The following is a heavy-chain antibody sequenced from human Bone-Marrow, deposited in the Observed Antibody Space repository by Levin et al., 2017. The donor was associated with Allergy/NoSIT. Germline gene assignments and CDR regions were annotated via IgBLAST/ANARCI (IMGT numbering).Heavy chain of an antibody. V-gene: IGHV1-2*06. CDR2: INPNSGGT. CDR1: GYTFSAYY. J-gene: IGHJ4*02. D-gene: IGHD3-10*01. Sequence: AASVKVSCKASGYTFSAYYMHWVRQAPGQGLEWMGRINPNSGGTDYAQKFQGRVTMTTDTSISTVYMDLSRLRSDDTAVYYCARLRRDYGSGTPESDYWGQGTLVTVSS. CDR3: ARLRRDYGSGTPESDY.